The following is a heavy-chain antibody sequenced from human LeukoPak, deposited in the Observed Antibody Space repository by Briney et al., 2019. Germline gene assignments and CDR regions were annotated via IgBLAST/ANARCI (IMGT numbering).Heavy chain of an antibody. D-gene: IGHD1-7*01. CDR2: IRSKANSYAT. CDR1: GFTFSGSA. J-gene: IGHJ4*02. Sequence: GGSLRLSCAASGFTFSGSAMHWVRQASGKGLEWVGRIRSKANSYATAYAASVKGRFTISRDDSKNTAYLQMNSLKTEDTAAYYCTSSRYNWNYEWGQGTLVTVSS. CDR3: TSSRYNWNYE. V-gene: IGHV3-73*01.